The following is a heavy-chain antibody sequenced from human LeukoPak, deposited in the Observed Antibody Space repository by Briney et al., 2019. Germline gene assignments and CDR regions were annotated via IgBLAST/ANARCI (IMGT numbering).Heavy chain of an antibody. J-gene: IGHJ4*02. Sequence: SVKVSCKASGGTFSSYAISWVRQAPGQGLEWMGGIIPIFGTANYAQKFQGRVTITTDESTSTAYMELSSLRSEDTAVYYCARENVMVRGAILYYFDYWGQGTLVTASS. CDR2: IIPIFGTA. V-gene: IGHV1-69*05. CDR3: ARENVMVRGAILYYFDY. D-gene: IGHD3-10*01. CDR1: GGTFSSYA.